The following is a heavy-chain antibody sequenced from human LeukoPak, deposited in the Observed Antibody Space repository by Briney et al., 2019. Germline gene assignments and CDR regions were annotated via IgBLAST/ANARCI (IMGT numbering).Heavy chain of an antibody. CDR1: GYTFTSCD. CDR3: TRGSSGRRDN. V-gene: IGHV1-8*01. J-gene: IGHJ4*02. Sequence: ASVKVSCKASGYTFTSCDINWVRQATGQGLEWMGWMNPNSGNTRYRQSFQGRITMTRDISIGTAYMELSNLTSEDTAIYYCTRGSSGRRDNWGQGTLVTVSA. CDR2: MNPNSGNT. D-gene: IGHD6-19*01.